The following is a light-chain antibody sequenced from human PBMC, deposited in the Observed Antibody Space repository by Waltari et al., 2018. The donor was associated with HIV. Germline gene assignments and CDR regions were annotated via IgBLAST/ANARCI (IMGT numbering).Light chain of an antibody. V-gene: IGKV3-20*01. Sequence: DIVLTQSPGALSLSPGERATFSCRASQSVTRHYLAWYQHKPGQAPRLLIYDASIRATGIPDRFSGGGSGTDFTLTISRLEPEDFAAYYCQQYNSSTLTFGGGTKVEIK. J-gene: IGKJ4*01. CDR3: QQYNSSTLT. CDR2: DAS. CDR1: QSVTRHY.